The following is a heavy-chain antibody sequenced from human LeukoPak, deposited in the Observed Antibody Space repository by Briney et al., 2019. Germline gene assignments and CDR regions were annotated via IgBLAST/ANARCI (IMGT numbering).Heavy chain of an antibody. Sequence: GGSLRLSCAASGFSFSTYDMHWVRQATGKGLEWVSSLGTGGDTYYLGSVKGRFTISRDSAKNALYLQMNSLRAGDTAVYYCTRGMPTHDAFDTWGQGTMVTVSS. CDR1: GFSFSTYD. CDR2: LGTGGDT. V-gene: IGHV3-13*01. D-gene: IGHD2-2*01. J-gene: IGHJ3*02. CDR3: TRGMPTHDAFDT.